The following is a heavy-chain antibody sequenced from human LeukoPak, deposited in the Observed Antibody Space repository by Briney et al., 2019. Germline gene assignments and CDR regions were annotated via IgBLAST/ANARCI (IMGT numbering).Heavy chain of an antibody. D-gene: IGHD4-17*01. V-gene: IGHV1-18*01. CDR1: GYTFTSYG. J-gene: IGHJ4*02. Sequence: ASVKVSCKASGYTFTSYGISWVRQAPGQGLEWMGWISAYNGNTNYAQKLQGRVTMTTDTSTSTAYMELRSLRSGDTAVYYCARDLGRYGDYEYYFDYWGQGTLVTVSS. CDR2: ISAYNGNT. CDR3: ARDLGRYGDYEYYFDY.